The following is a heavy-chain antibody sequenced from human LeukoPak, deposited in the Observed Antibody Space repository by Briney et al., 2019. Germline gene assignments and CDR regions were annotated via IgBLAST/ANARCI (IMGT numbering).Heavy chain of an antibody. V-gene: IGHV1-8*01. CDR2: MNPNSGNT. CDR1: GYTFTSYD. D-gene: IGHD6-13*01. Sequence: ASVKVSFKASGYTFTSYDINWMRQATGQGLEWMGWMNPNSGNTGYAQKFQGRITMTRNTSISTAYMELSSLTSEDTAVYYCARIAAAGNRRLNYWGQGTLVTVSS. J-gene: IGHJ4*02. CDR3: ARIAAAGNRRLNY.